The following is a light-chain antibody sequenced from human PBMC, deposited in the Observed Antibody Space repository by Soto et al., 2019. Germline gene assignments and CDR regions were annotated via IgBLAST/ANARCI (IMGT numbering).Light chain of an antibody. V-gene: IGLV2-14*01. CDR1: SSDVGGYNY. J-gene: IGLJ2*01. CDR3: SSYTSSSTRVV. Sequence: QSALTQPASVSGSPGQSITISCTGTSSDVGGYNYVSWYQQHPGKAPKLMIYEVSNRPSGVSNRFSGSKSGNTASLTISGLQAXDEADYYCSSYTSSSTRVVFGGGTKLTVL. CDR2: EVS.